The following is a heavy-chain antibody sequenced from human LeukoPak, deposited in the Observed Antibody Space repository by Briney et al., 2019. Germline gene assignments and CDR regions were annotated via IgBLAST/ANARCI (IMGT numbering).Heavy chain of an antibody. CDR3: ARAPKTTVTGDWFDP. V-gene: IGHV1-69*04. D-gene: IGHD4-17*01. CDR2: ITPILGIA. J-gene: IGHJ5*02. Sequence: SVKVSCKASGGTFSSYAISWVRQAPGQGLEWMGRITPILGIANYAQKFQGRVTITADKSTSTAYMELSSLRSEDTAVYYCARAPKTTVTGDWFDPWGQGTLVTVSS. CDR1: GGTFSSYA.